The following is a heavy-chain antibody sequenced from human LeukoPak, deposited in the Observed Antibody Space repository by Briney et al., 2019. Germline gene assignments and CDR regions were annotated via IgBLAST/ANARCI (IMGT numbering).Heavy chain of an antibody. V-gene: IGHV3-21*01. CDR1: GFTFSSYS. Sequence: GGSLRLSCAASGFTFSSYSMNWVRQAPGKGLEWVSSISSSSSYIYYADSVKGRFTISRDNAKNSLYLQMNSLRAEDTAVYYCASSYCSGGSCYYYYGMDVWGQGTTVTVSS. D-gene: IGHD2-15*01. CDR3: ASSYCSGGSCYYYYGMDV. J-gene: IGHJ6*02. CDR2: ISSSSSYI.